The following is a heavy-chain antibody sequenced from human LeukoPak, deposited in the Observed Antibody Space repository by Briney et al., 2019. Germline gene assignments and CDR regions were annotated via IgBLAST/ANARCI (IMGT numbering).Heavy chain of an antibody. J-gene: IGHJ4*02. D-gene: IGHD3-22*01. Sequence: PGRSLRLSCAASGFTFSSYGMHWVRQAPGEGLEWVAVIWYDGSNKYYADSVKGRFTISRDNSKNTLYLQMNSLRAEDTAVYYCARDPKSGDSSGSTFDYWGQGTLVTVSS. V-gene: IGHV3-33*01. CDR2: IWYDGSNK. CDR1: GFTFSSYG. CDR3: ARDPKSGDSSGSTFDY.